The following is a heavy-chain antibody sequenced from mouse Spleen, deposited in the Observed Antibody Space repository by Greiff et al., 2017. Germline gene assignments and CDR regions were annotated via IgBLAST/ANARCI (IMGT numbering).Heavy chain of an antibody. CDR2: IYPGNSDT. J-gene: IGHJ4*01. V-gene: IGHV1-5*01. CDR1: GYTFTSYW. D-gene: IGHD1-1*01. CDR3: TRSYYDGSYEAMDY. Sequence: EVKLVESGTVLARPGASVKMSCKTSGYTFTSYWMHWVKQRPGQGLEWIGAIYPGNSDTSYNQKFKGKAKLTAVTSASTAYMELSSLTNEDSAVYYCTRSYYDGSYEAMDYWGQGTSVTVSS.